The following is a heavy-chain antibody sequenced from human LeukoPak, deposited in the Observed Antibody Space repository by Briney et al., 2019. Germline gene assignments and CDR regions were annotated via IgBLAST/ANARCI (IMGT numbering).Heavy chain of an antibody. V-gene: IGHV4-59*01. CDR3: ARMILWFGERAFDI. CDR2: IYYSGST. D-gene: IGHD3-10*01. J-gene: IGHJ3*02. CDR1: GGSISSYY. Sequence: PSETLSLTCTVSGGSISSYYWSWIRQPPEKGLEWIGYIYYSGSTNYNPSLKSRVTISVDTSKNQFSLKLSSVTAADTAVYYCARMILWFGERAFDIWGQGTMVTVSS.